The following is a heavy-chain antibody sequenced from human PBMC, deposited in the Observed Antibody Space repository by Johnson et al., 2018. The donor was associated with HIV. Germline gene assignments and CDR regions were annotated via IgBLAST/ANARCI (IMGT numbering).Heavy chain of an antibody. CDR2: IKSKIDGGTT. CDR3: ARDGAADNAFDI. J-gene: IGHJ3*02. CDR1: GFTFSNAW. Sequence: VQLVESGGGLVKPGGSPRVSCAASGFTFSNAWMSWVRQAPGKGLEWVGRIKSKIDGGTTDYADSVKGRFTISRDNAKNTLYLQMNSLRAEDTAVYYCARDGAADNAFDIWGQGTMVTVSS. V-gene: IGHV3-15*05. D-gene: IGHD3-16*01.